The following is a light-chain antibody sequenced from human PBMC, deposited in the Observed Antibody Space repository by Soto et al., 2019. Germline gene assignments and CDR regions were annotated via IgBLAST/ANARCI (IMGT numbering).Light chain of an antibody. CDR2: WAS. CDR1: QNVLYSSNNKNY. CDR3: QQYYNTPYT. V-gene: IGKV4-1*01. Sequence: DIVLTQSPDSLAVSLGERATINCKSSQNVLYSSNNKNYLTWYQQKPGQPPNLLIYWASTRESGVPDRFSGSGSGTDFTLTISSLQAEDVAVYYCQQYYNTPYTFGQGTKLEIK. J-gene: IGKJ2*01.